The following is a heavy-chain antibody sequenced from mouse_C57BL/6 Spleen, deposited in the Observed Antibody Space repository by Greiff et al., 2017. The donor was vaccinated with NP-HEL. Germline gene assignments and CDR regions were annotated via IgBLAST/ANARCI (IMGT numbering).Heavy chain of an antibody. CDR2: IDPSDSYT. V-gene: IGHV1-50*01. CDR3: ARRYDYALDY. J-gene: IGHJ2*01. D-gene: IGHD2-4*01. CDR1: GYTFTSYW. Sequence: QVQLQQPGAELVKPGASVKLSCKASGYTFTSYWMQWVKQRPGQGLEWIGEIDPSDSYTNYNQKFKGKATLTVDTSSSTAYMQLSSLTSEDSAVYYCARRYDYALDYWGQGTTLTVPS.